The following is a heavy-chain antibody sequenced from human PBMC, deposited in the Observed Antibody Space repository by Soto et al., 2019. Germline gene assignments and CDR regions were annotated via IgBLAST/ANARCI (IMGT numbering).Heavy chain of an antibody. J-gene: IGHJ4*02. CDR2: ISYDGSNK. Sequence: SLRLSCAAPGFTFSSYGMHWVRQAPGKGLEWVAVISYDGSNKYYADSVKGRFTISRDNSKNTLYLQMNSLRAEDTAVYYCAKDKGEGLLAFDYWGQGTLVTVSS. CDR3: AKDKGEGLLAFDY. V-gene: IGHV3-30*18. D-gene: IGHD3-3*01. CDR1: GFTFSSYG.